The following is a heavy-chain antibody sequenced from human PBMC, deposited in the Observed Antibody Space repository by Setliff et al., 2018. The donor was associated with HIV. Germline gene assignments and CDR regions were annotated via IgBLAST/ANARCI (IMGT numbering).Heavy chain of an antibody. V-gene: IGHV4-39*01. Sequence: LSLTCTVSGGSISSFSYYWAWIRQSPGKGLEWIRNVYHSGGTDYNPSLRSRVSISVDTSTNQFSLSLASVTAADTAVYYCTRRFEKWLAFDYWGQGTLVTVSS. CDR2: VYHSGGT. D-gene: IGHD6-19*01. CDR1: GGSISSFSYY. CDR3: TRRFEKWLAFDY. J-gene: IGHJ4*02.